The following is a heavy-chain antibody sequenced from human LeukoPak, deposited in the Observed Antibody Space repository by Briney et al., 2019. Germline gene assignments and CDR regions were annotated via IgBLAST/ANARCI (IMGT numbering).Heavy chain of an antibody. V-gene: IGHV1-8*01. D-gene: IGHD3-9*01. Sequence: GASVKVSCKASGYTFTSYDINWVRQATGQGLEWMGGMNPNIGNTGYAQKFQGRVTMTRNTSISTDYMELSSLRSEDTAVYYCARGRTTYYDILTGYYRGYYFDYWGQGTLVTVSS. CDR1: GYTFTSYD. CDR2: MNPNIGNT. J-gene: IGHJ4*02. CDR3: ARGRTTYYDILTGYYRGYYFDY.